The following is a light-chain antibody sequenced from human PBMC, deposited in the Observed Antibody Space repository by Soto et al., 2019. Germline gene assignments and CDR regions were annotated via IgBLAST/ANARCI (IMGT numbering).Light chain of an antibody. J-gene: IGKJ4*01. V-gene: IGKV3-15*01. CDR1: QGIGDT. CDR3: QRYSNWPLT. CDR2: DTS. Sequence: EILMTQSPATLSVSPGERATLSCRASQGIGDTLAWYQHKPGQTPRLLIYDTSTRATGVPARFSGSRSGTEFTLTINSLQSEDFAVYYCQRYSNWPLTFGGGTKVDIK.